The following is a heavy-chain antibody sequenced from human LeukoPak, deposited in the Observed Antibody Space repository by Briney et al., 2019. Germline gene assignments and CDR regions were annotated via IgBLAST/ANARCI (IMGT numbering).Heavy chain of an antibody. Sequence: GRSLRLSCAASGFTFSSYGMHWVRQAPGKGLEWVAVISYDGSNKYYADSVKGRFTISRDNSKNTLYLQMNSLRAEDTAVYYCAKDRSDSSGNWFDPWGQGTLVTVSS. J-gene: IGHJ5*02. V-gene: IGHV3-30*18. CDR1: GFTFSSYG. CDR2: ISYDGSNK. D-gene: IGHD3-22*01. CDR3: AKDRSDSSGNWFDP.